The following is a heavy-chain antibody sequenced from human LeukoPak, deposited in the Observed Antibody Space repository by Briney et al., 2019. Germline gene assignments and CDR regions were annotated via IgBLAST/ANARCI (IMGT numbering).Heavy chain of an antibody. Sequence: SETLSLTCTVSGGSVSNYYWSWIRQSPGKGLEWIGYIYYTETSYNPSLKSRVTISADTSKNQFSLKLYSVTAADTAVYYCATRKLGNDYWGQGTLVTISS. J-gene: IGHJ4*02. D-gene: IGHD7-27*01. V-gene: IGHV4-59*02. CDR2: IYYTET. CDR3: ATRKLGNDY. CDR1: GGSVSNYY.